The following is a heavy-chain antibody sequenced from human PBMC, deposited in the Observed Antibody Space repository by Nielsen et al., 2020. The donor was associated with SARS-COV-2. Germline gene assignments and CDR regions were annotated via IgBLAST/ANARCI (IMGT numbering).Heavy chain of an antibody. D-gene: IGHD3-22*01. J-gene: IGHJ4*02. V-gene: IGHV3-33*08. CDR2: IWYDGSNK. CDR3: ARDIKYYYDSSGPEEVVR. CDR1: GFTFSSYS. Sequence: GESLKISCAASGFTFSSYSMHWVRQAPGKGLEWVAVIWYDGSNKYYADSVKGRFTISRDNSKNTLYLQMNSLRAEDTAVYYCARDIKYYYDSSGPEEVVRWGQGTLVTVSS.